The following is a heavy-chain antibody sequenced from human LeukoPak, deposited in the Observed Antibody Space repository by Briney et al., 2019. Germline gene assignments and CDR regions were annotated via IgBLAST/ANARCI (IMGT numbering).Heavy chain of an antibody. D-gene: IGHD3-3*01. CDR2: IYTSGST. Sequence: SETLSLTCTVSGASITSHYWDWIRQPPGKGLEWIGYIYTSGSTKYNPSLKSRVTISVDTSKNQFSLKLSSVTAADTAVYYCARHRRFVLPDVWGKGTTVTVSS. CDR3: ARHRRFVLPDV. CDR1: GASITSHY. J-gene: IGHJ6*04. V-gene: IGHV4-4*09.